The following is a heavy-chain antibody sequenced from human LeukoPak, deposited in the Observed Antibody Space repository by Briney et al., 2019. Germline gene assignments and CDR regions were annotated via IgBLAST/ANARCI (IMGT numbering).Heavy chain of an antibody. CDR1: GFTFSSYG. CDR2: ISGSGGST. V-gene: IGHV3-23*01. Sequence: GGSLRLSCAASGFTFSSYGMSWVRQAPGKGLEWVSAISGSGGSTYYADSVKGRFTISRDNSKNTLYLQMNSLRAEDTAVYYCAKAGDYYYYYYMDVWGKGTTVTVSS. D-gene: IGHD2-21*02. CDR3: AKAGDYYYYYYMDV. J-gene: IGHJ6*03.